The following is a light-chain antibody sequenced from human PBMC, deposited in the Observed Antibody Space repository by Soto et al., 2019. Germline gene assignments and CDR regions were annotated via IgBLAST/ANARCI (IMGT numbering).Light chain of an antibody. CDR2: DAS. Sequence: EIVMTQSPATLSVSPEEGATLSCKASQNVYNNLAWYQQRPGQPPRLLIYDASTRATGISARFSGSGYGTEFTLTISSLQSEDFAVYLCQQCRNWPLTFGGGTKVDIK. CDR3: QQCRNWPLT. J-gene: IGKJ4*01. CDR1: QNVYNN. V-gene: IGKV3-15*01.